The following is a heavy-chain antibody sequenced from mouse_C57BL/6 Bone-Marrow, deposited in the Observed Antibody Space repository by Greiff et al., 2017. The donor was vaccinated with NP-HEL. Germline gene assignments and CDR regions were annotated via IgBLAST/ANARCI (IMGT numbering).Heavy chain of an antibody. CDR3: ARTSYYYGSGGFAY. Sequence: EVQLQQSGPSLVRPSQTLSLTCTVTGFSINSDCYWIWIRQFPGNKLEYIGYTFYSGITYYNPSLESRTYITRDTSKNQFSLKLSSVTTEDTATYYGARTSYYYGSGGFAYWGQGTLVTVSA. J-gene: IGHJ3*01. CDR2: TFYSGIT. D-gene: IGHD1-1*01. V-gene: IGHV3-3*01. CDR1: GFSINSDCY.